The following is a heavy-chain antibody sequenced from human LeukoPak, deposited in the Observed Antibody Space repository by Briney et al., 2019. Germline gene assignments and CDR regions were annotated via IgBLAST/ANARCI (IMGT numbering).Heavy chain of an antibody. Sequence: PGGSLRLSCAASGFTFNSFGMSWVRQAPGKGLEWLSYISSSSSTIYYADSVRGRFTISRDNSKNTLYLQMNSLRAEDTAVYYCAKRGSSSSWYGMDYMDVWGKGTTVTVSS. CDR2: ISSSSSTI. D-gene: IGHD6-13*01. CDR3: AKRGSSSSWYGMDYMDV. V-gene: IGHV3-48*01. CDR1: GFTFNSFG. J-gene: IGHJ6*03.